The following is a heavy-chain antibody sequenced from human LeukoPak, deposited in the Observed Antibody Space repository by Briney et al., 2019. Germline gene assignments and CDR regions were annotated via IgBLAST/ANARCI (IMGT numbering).Heavy chain of an antibody. Sequence: GSLRHSCAASGFTVSSNYMSWVRQPPGKGLEWVSVIYSGGSTYYADSVKGRFTISRDNSKNTLYLQMNSLRAEDTAVYYCVSRLLWDDAFDIWGQGTMVTVSS. D-gene: IGHD1-26*01. CDR2: IYSGGST. V-gene: IGHV3-66*01. CDR1: GFTVSSNY. CDR3: VSRLLWDDAFDI. J-gene: IGHJ3*02.